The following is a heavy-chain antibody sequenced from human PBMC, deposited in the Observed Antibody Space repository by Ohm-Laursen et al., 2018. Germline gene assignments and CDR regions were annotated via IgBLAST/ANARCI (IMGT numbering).Heavy chain of an antibody. D-gene: IGHD6-13*01. Sequence: SVKVSCKASGYTFTSYGISWVRQAPGQGLEWMGWISAYNGNTNYAQKLQGRVTMTTDTSTSTAYMELRSLRSDDTAVYYCARDVGSSSWYVNNWFDPWGQGTLVTVSS. V-gene: IGHV1-18*01. CDR3: ARDVGSSSWYVNNWFDP. J-gene: IGHJ5*02. CDR1: GYTFTSYG. CDR2: ISAYNGNT.